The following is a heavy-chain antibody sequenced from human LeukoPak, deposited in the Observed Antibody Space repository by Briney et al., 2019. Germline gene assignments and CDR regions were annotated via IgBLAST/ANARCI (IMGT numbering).Heavy chain of an antibody. D-gene: IGHD5-18*01. J-gene: IGHJ4*02. CDR3: ARLRDTAMVDY. CDR2: FDPEDGET. CDR1: GYTLTELS. V-gene: IGHV1-24*01. Sequence: ASVKVSCKVSGYTLTELSMHWVRQAPGKGLEWMGGFDPEDGETIYAQKFQGRVTITADESTSTAYMELSSLRSEDTAVYYCARLRDTAMVDYWGQGTLVTVSS.